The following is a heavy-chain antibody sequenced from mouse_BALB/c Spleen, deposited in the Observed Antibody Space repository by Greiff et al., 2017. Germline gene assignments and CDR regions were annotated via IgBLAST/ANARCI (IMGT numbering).Heavy chain of an antibody. CDR3: ARGLGRNYFDY. CDR1: GYTFTSYY. J-gene: IGHJ2*01. Sequence: QVQLQQSGPELVKPGASVRISCKASGYTFTSYYIHWVKQRPGQGLEWIGWIYPGNVNTKYNEKFKGKATLTADKSSSTAYMQLSSLTSEDSAVYFCARGLGRNYFDYWGQGTTLTVSS. CDR2: IYPGNVNT. V-gene: IGHV1S56*01. D-gene: IGHD4-1*01.